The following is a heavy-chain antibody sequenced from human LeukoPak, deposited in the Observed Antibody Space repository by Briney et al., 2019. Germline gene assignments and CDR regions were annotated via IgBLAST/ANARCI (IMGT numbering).Heavy chain of an antibody. J-gene: IGHJ4*02. CDR2: IRYDGSNK. Sequence: GGSLRLSCAASGFTFSSYGMHWVRQAPGKGLEWVAFIRYDGSNKYYADSVKGRFTISRDNSKNTLYLQVNSLRAEGTAVYYCAKDSRGQWLIDYWGQGTLVTVSS. V-gene: IGHV3-30*02. CDR3: AKDSRGQWLIDY. CDR1: GFTFSSYG. D-gene: IGHD6-19*01.